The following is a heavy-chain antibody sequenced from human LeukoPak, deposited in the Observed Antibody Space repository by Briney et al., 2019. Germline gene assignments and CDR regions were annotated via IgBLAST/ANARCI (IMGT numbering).Heavy chain of an antibody. CDR2: IYSGGST. CDR1: GFTASSNY. D-gene: IGHD6-19*01. J-gene: IGHJ4*02. CDR3: ARPGSGRQFPPDY. Sequence: PGGSLRLSCAASGFTASSNYMTWVRQAPGKGLEWVSVIYSGGSTYYADSVKGRFTISRDNSKNTLHLQMHSLRAEDTAVYYCARPGSGRQFPPDYWGQGTLVTVSS. V-gene: IGHV3-66*04.